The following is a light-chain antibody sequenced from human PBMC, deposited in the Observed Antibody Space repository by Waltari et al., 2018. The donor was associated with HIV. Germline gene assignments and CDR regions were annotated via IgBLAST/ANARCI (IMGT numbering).Light chain of an antibody. CDR2: GTS. V-gene: IGKV3-15*01. J-gene: IGKJ1*01. CDR3: LQYNNWPPWT. CDR1: QTIGSN. Sequence: EIVMTQSPATLSVSPGERATLSCRASQTIGSNLAWYQQKPVQAPRLLIYGTSTRATGIPARFSGLGSGTEFTLTISSLQSEDFAVYYCLQYNNWPPWTFGQGTKVEIK.